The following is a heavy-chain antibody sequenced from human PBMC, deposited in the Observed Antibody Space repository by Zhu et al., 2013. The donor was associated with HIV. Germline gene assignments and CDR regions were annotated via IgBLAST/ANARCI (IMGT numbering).Heavy chain of an antibody. Sequence: QVQLVQSGAEVKKPGSSVKVSCKASGGTFSSYPISWVRQAHGHGLEWMGGIIPFFNTTNYAQKFQGRVTITADKSTNTAYLELSSLIFEDTAIYYCARGVIATQYYGMDVWGQGTSVSVSS. D-gene: IGHD6-6*01. CDR2: IIPFFNTT. CDR3: ARGVIATQYYGMDV. J-gene: IGHJ6*02. V-gene: IGHV1-69*06. CDR1: GGTFSSYP.